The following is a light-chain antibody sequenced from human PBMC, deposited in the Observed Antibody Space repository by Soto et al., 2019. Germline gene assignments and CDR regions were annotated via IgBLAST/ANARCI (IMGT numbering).Light chain of an antibody. CDR2: GAS. CDR1: QSVRNSY. V-gene: IGKV3-20*01. J-gene: IGKJ2*01. Sequence: EILLTQSPGTLSLSPGERATLSCRASQSVRNSYLAWYQKKPGQAPRLLIYGASGRTTCIPDRFSGSGSGTDFTLTISRLEPEDFAVYYCQQYGSSPYTFGQGTKLESK. CDR3: QQYGSSPYT.